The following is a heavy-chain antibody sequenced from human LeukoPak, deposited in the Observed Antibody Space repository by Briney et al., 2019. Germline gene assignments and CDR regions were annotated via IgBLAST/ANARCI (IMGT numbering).Heavy chain of an antibody. Sequence: GGSLRLSCAASGFTFSDYYMSWIRQAPGKGLEWASYISSSGSTIYYADSVKGRFTISRDNAKTSLYLQMNSLRAEDTAVYYCARTHSGGSCYSDYWGQGTLVTVSS. CDR3: ARTHSGGSCYSDY. J-gene: IGHJ4*02. CDR2: ISSSGSTI. D-gene: IGHD2-15*01. V-gene: IGHV3-11*01. CDR1: GFTFSDYY.